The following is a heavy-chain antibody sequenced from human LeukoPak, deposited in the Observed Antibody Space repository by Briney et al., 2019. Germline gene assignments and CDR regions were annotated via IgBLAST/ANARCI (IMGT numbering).Heavy chain of an antibody. Sequence: GASVKVSCKASGYTFTGYYMHWVRQAPGQGLEWMGWINPNSGGTNYAQKFQGRVTMTRDTSISTAYMELSRLRSDDTAVYYCAREHSFDWNYAYDPWGQGTLVTVSP. D-gene: IGHD1-7*01. CDR1: GYTFTGYY. V-gene: IGHV1-2*02. CDR3: AREHSFDWNYAYDP. CDR2: INPNSGGT. J-gene: IGHJ5*02.